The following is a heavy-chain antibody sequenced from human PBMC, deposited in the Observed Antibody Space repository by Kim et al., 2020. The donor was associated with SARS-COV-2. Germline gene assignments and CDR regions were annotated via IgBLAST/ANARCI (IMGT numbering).Heavy chain of an antibody. CDR3: ARGGASSKPFPY. D-gene: IGHD1-26*01. V-gene: IGHV4-59*01. Sequence: SETLSLTCTVSGASIRTYYWSWIRQPPGKGLEWIGYIHDSGSTLYNPSLKSRRTISLDTSKNPFSQSLNSVTASDTTVYYCARGGASSKPFPYWGQGTLLTVSS. CDR2: IHDSGST. J-gene: IGHJ4*02. CDR1: GASIRTYY.